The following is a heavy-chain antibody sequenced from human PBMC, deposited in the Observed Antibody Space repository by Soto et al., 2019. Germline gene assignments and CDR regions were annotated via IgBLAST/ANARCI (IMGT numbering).Heavy chain of an antibody. CDR1: GDSVSSNSAA. V-gene: IGHV6-1*01. CDR2: TYYRSKWYI. CDR3: ARGSWDDVTGHYYMDV. J-gene: IGHJ6*03. D-gene: IGHD1-1*01. Sequence: QVQLQQSGPGLVKPSQTLSLTCDISGDSVSSNSAAWNWIRQTPSRGLEWLGRTYYRSKWYINYEVYVNSRITVNPDTSKNQFSLQLHSVTPEDTAVYYCARGSWDDVTGHYYMDVWGKGTTVTVSS.